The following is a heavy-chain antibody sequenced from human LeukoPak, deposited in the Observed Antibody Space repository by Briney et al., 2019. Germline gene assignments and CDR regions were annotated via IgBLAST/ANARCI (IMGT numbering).Heavy chain of an antibody. D-gene: IGHD3-22*01. CDR1: GFTFSSYA. J-gene: IGHJ4*02. Sequence: GGSLRLSCAASGFTFSSYAMHWVRQAPGKGLEWVAVISYDGSNKYYADSVKGRFTISRDNSKNTLYLQMNSLRAEDTAVYYCARVDYYDSSGYYYPWGQGTLVTVSS. CDR3: ARVDYYDSSGYYYP. V-gene: IGHV3-30-3*01. CDR2: ISYDGSNK.